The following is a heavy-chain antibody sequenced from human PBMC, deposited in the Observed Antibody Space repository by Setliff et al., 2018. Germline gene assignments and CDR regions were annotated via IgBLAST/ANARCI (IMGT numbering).Heavy chain of an antibody. CDR3: ARDRQYCSSPTCYSSYFYYYGMDV. J-gene: IGHJ6*02. V-gene: IGHV4-34*01. D-gene: IGHD2-2*02. CDR1: GGSFSGYY. CDR2: INHSGST. Sequence: SETLSLTCAVYGGSFSGYYWSWIRQPPGKGLEWIGEINHSGSTNYNPSLKSRVTISVDTSKNQFSLTLSSVTAADTAVYYCARDRQYCSSPTCYSSYFYYYGMDVWGQGTTVTVSS.